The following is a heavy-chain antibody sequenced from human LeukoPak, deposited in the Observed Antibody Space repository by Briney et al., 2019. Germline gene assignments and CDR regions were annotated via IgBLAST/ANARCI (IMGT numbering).Heavy chain of an antibody. Sequence: GGSLRLSCAASGFTFSSYGMHWVRQAPGKGLEWVAVISYDGSNKYYADSVKGRFTISRDNSKNTLYLQMNSLRAEDTAVYYRAKMCSSTSCYSDAFDIWGQGTMVTVSS. CDR2: ISYDGSNK. CDR3: AKMCSSTSCYSDAFDI. J-gene: IGHJ3*02. CDR1: GFTFSSYG. D-gene: IGHD2-2*01. V-gene: IGHV3-30*18.